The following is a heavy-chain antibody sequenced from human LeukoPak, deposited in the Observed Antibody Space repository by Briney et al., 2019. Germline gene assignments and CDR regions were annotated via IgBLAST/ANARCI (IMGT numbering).Heavy chain of an antibody. J-gene: IGHJ4*02. D-gene: IGHD2-2*01. Sequence: ASVKVSCKASGYTFTSYDINWVRQSTGQGLEWMGWMNPNSGNTGYAQKFQGRVTITRNTSISTAYMELSSLRSEDTAVYYCARGGSSTRTGGYYFDYWGQGTLVTVSS. CDR3: ARGGSSTRTGGYYFDY. CDR1: GYTFTSYD. V-gene: IGHV1-8*03. CDR2: MNPNSGNT.